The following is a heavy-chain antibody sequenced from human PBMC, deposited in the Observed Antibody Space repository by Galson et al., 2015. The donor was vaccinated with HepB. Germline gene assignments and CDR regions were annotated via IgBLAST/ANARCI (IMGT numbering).Heavy chain of an antibody. CDR2: ISGSGGST. CDR1: GFTFSSYA. V-gene: IGHV3-23*01. D-gene: IGHD4-17*01. CDR3: AKDLLGDYAISI. Sequence: SLRLSCAASGFTFSSYAMSWVRQAPGKGLEWVSAISGSGGSTYYADSVKGRFTISRDNSKNTLYLQMNSLRAEDTAVYYCAKDLLGDYAISIWGQGTMVTVSS. J-gene: IGHJ3*02.